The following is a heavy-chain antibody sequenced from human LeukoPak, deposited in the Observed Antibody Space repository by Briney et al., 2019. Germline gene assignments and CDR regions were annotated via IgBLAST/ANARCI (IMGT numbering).Heavy chain of an antibody. Sequence: SETLSLTCAVSGYSISSGYYWGWIRQPPGKGLEWIGSIYHSGSTYYNPSLKSRVTISVDTSENQFSLKLSSVTAADTAVYYCARRDQLLIHDYWGQGTLVTVSS. V-gene: IGHV4-38-2*01. CDR2: IYHSGST. CDR3: ARRDQLLIHDY. CDR1: GYSISSGYY. J-gene: IGHJ4*02. D-gene: IGHD2-2*01.